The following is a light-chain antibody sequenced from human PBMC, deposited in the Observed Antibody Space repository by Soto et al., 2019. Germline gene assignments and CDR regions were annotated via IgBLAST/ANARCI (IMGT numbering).Light chain of an antibody. CDR1: SSDVGGYNY. CDR2: EVS. Sequence: QSAPTQPASVSGSPGQSITISCTGTSSDVGGYNYVSWYQHHPGKAPKLMIYEVSNRPSGVSNRFSGSKSGNTASLTISGLQAEDEAEYYCSSYTSSSTVFGTGTKVTVL. J-gene: IGLJ1*01. V-gene: IGLV2-14*01. CDR3: SSYTSSSTV.